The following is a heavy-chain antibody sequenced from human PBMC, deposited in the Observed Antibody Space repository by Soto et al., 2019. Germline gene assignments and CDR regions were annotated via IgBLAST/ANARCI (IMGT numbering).Heavy chain of an antibody. CDR1: GGFISGGGYF. D-gene: IGHD1-26*01. CDR3: AREGLKGYFEIDP. Sequence: QVELQESGSGQVKPSQTLSLSCAVSGGFISGGGYFWTWIRQPPGKGLEWIGYMYHSGSPLYNPSLKSRATISIDLSKNQFSLNLASVTAADTAVYYCAREGLKGYFEIDPWGQGTLVTVS. J-gene: IGHJ5*02. V-gene: IGHV4-30-2*01. CDR2: MYHSGSP.